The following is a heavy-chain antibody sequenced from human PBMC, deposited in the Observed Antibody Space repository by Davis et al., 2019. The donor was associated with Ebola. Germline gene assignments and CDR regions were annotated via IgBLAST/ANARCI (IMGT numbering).Heavy chain of an antibody. D-gene: IGHD1-7*01. J-gene: IGHJ4*02. CDR3: ARDRPTGTTRFDY. Sequence: SVKVSCKASGGTFSSYAISWVRQAPGQGLEWMGGIIPIFGTANYAQKFQGRVTITADKSTSTAYMELSSLRSEDTAVYYCARDRPTGTTRFDYWRQGTLVTVSS. CDR1: GGTFSSYA. CDR2: IIPIFGTA. V-gene: IGHV1-69*06.